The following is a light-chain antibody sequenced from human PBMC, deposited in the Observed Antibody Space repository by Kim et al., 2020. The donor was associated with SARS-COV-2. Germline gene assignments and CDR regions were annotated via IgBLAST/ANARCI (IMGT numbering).Light chain of an antibody. CDR2: WAS. J-gene: IGKJ3*01. CDR3: QQYYTTPLT. V-gene: IGKV4-1*01. Sequence: ATNNCKSSQSVLYSSNNKNYVAWYQQKPGQPPKLLIYWASTRESGVPDRFSGSGSGTDFTLTISSLQAEDVAVYYCQQYYTTPLTFGPGTKVDIK. CDR1: QSVLYSSNNKNY.